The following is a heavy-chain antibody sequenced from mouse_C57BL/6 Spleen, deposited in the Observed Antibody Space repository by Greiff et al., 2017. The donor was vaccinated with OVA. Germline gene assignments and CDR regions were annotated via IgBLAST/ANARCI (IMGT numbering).Heavy chain of an antibody. Sequence: VQLKQSGPELVKPGASVKISCKASGYSFTGYYMNWVKQSPEKSLEWIGEINPSTGGTTYNQKFKAKATLTVDKSSSTAYMQLKSLTSEDSAVYYCARSGSNYDYYWGQGTTLTVSS. CDR3: ARSGSNYDYY. CDR1: GYSFTGYY. D-gene: IGHD2-5*01. CDR2: INPSTGGT. J-gene: IGHJ2*01. V-gene: IGHV1-42*01.